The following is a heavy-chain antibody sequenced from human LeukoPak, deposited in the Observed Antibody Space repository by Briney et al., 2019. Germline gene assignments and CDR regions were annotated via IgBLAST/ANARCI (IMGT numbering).Heavy chain of an antibody. Sequence: SETLSLTCTVSGYSFSSAYYWGWIRPPPGKGLEWIGSIYHSGSNYYNPSLKSRVTISVDTSKNQFSLKLNSVTAADTAVYYCARVTYFYYIDVWGKGTTVTVSS. CDR2: IYHSGSN. CDR1: GYSFSSAYY. V-gene: IGHV4-38-2*02. J-gene: IGHJ6*03. CDR3: ARVTYFYYIDV.